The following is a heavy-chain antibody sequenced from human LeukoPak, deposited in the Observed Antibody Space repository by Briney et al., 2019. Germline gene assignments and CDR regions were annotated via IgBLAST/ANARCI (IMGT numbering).Heavy chain of an antibody. CDR2: ISAYNGNT. D-gene: IGHD6-13*01. CDR3: ARVMAAATAFDI. CDR1: GYTFTSYY. V-gene: IGHV1-18*04. J-gene: IGHJ3*02. Sequence: ASVKVSCKASGYTFTSYYMHWVRQAPGQGLEWMGWISAYNGNTNYAQKLQGRVTMTTETSTSTAYMELRSLRSDATAVYFCARVMAAATAFDIWGQGTMLTVSS.